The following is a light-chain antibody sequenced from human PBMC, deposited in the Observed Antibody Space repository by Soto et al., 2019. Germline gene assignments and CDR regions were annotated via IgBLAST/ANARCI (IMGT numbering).Light chain of an antibody. J-gene: IGKJ2*01. CDR2: WAS. V-gene: IGKV4-1*01. CDR1: QSVLYSSNNKNY. Sequence: DIVMTQSPDSLAVSLGERATINCKSSQSVLYSSNNKNYLAWYQQRPGQPPKLLIYWASTRESGVPDRFSGSGSGTDFTLTITSLQAEDVAVYYCQQYESTPPTFGQGTNLGIK. CDR3: QQYESTPPT.